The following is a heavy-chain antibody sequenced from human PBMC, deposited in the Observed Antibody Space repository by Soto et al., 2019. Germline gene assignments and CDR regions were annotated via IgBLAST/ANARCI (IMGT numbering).Heavy chain of an antibody. CDR3: ARSDYYYVDV. CDR2: IYYTGST. J-gene: IGHJ6*03. CDR1: GVSISSYY. Sequence: SETLSLTCTVSGVSISSYYWSWIRQPPGKGLQWIGYIYYTGSTNYNPPLKSRVTISVDTSKNQFSLKLSSVTAADTAVYYCARSDYYYVDVWGKGTTVTVSS. V-gene: IGHV4-59*01.